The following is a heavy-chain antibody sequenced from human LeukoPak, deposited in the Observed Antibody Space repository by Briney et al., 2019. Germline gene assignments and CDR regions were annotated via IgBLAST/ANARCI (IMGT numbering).Heavy chain of an antibody. CDR2: ISSSGSTI. CDR3: ARGYMVRGVDY. J-gene: IGHJ4*02. Sequence: GGSLRLSCAASGFTFSSYEMNWVRQARGKGLEGVSYISSSGSTIYYADSVKGRFTISRDNAKNSLYLQMNSLRAEDTAVYYCARGYMVRGVDYWGQGTLVTVSS. V-gene: IGHV3-48*03. D-gene: IGHD3-10*01. CDR1: GFTFSSYE.